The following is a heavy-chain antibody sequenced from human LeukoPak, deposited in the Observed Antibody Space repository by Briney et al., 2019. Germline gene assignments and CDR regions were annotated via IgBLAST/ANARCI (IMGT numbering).Heavy chain of an antibody. CDR3: ARGSSTSYYYYGMDV. CDR1: GFTFSSYG. V-gene: IGHV3-74*01. Sequence: GGSLRLSCAASGFTFSSYGMHWVRQAPGKGLVWVSRINSDGSSKRNADSVKGRLTISRDNAKNTLYLQMNSLRAEDTAVYYCARGSSTSYYYYGMDVWGQGTTVTASS. J-gene: IGHJ6*02. CDR2: INSDGSSK. D-gene: IGHD2-2*01.